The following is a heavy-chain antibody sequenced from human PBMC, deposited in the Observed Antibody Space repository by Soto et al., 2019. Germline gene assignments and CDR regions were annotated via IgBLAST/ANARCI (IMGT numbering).Heavy chain of an antibody. V-gene: IGHV4-4*07. Sequence: QVQPQESGPGLVKPSETLSLTCTVSGGSISSYYWSWIRQPAGKGLEWIGRIYTSGSTNYNPSLKSRVTMSVDTSKNQFSLKLSSVTAADTAVYYCARDREWELDLNWFDPWGQGTLVTVSS. CDR3: ARDREWELDLNWFDP. CDR2: IYTSGST. D-gene: IGHD1-26*01. J-gene: IGHJ5*02. CDR1: GGSISSYY.